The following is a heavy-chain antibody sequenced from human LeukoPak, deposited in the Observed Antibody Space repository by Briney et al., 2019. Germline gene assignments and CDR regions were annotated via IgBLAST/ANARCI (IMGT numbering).Heavy chain of an antibody. CDR1: GFTFSSYS. CDR3: AKHTVGGHYVFDI. V-gene: IGHV3-21*03. CDR2: ISSSSSYI. Sequence: PGGSLRLSCAASGFTFSSYSMNWVRQAPGKGLEWVSSISSSSSYIYYADSVKGRFTISRDNSKTTLYLQINSLRAEDTAIYYCAKHTVGGHYVFDIWGQGTIVTVSS. D-gene: IGHD1-26*01. J-gene: IGHJ3*02.